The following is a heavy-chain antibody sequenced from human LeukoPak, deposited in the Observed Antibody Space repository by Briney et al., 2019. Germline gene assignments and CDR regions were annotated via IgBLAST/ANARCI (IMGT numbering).Heavy chain of an antibody. CDR3: ARHEGSGSYYSY. CDR1: GYSLTTYL. D-gene: IGHD1-26*01. V-gene: IGHV5-51*01. CDR2: ISPDDSDI. J-gene: IGHJ4*02. Sequence: GGSLKISCKGSGYSLTTYLIARGRPMPGRGLELMGIISPDDSDIRYSPSFQGHVTISADKSISTAYLQWSSLQASDTAMYYCARHEGSGSYYSYWGQGTLVTVSS.